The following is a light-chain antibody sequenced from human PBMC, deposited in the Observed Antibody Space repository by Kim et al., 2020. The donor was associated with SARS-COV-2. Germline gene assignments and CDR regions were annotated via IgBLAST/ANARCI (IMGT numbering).Light chain of an antibody. J-gene: IGLJ2*01. CDR2: DNN. Sequence: GPKVTISCSGSSSNIGNNYVSWYQQLPGTAPKFLIYDNNKRPSGIPDRFSGSKSGTSATLGITGLQTGDEADYYCGTWDSSLSAVVLGGGTQLTVL. CDR1: SSNIGNNY. CDR3: GTWDSSLSAVV. V-gene: IGLV1-51*01.